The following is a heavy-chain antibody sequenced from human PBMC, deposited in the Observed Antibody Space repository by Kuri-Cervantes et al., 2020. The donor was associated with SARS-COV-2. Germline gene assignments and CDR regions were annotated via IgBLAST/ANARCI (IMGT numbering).Heavy chain of an antibody. D-gene: IGHD1-14*01. V-gene: IGHV1-69*06. J-gene: IGHJ4*02. CDR2: IIPIFGTA. CDR3: ARVGAEVGGVTEPDFDY. Sequence: LVKVSCKASGGTFSSYAISWVRQAPGQGLEWMGGIIPIFGTANYAQKFQGRVTITADKSTSTAYLELSSRRSEDTAVYYCARVGAEVGGVTEPDFDYWGQGTLVTVSS. CDR1: GGTFSSYA.